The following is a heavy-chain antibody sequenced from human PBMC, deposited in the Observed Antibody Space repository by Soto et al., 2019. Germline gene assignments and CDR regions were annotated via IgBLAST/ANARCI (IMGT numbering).Heavy chain of an antibody. D-gene: IGHD5-12*01. CDR1: GGSITSGGYY. CDR3: ARAAGGWLPREFDY. Sequence: PSETLSLTCTVSGGSITSGGYYWSWIRKHPGKGLEWIGYIYYSGSTYYNPSLKSRVTISVDTSKNQFSLKLSSVTAADTAVYYCARAAGGWLPREFDYWGQGTLVTVSS. CDR2: IYYSGST. J-gene: IGHJ4*02. V-gene: IGHV4-31*03.